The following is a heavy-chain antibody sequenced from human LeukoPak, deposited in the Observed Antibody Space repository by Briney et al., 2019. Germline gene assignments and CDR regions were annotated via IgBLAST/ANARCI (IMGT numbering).Heavy chain of an antibody. CDR3: ARVSGYDWESFYDY. J-gene: IGHJ4*02. D-gene: IGHD5-12*01. CDR1: GGSISSYY. V-gene: IGHV4-59*01. Sequence: SETLSLTCTVSGGSISSYYWSWIRQPPGKGLEWIGYIYYSGSTNYNPSLKGRVTISVDTSKNQFSLKLSSVTAADTAMYYCARVSGYDWESFYDYWGQGSLVTVSS. CDR2: IYYSGST.